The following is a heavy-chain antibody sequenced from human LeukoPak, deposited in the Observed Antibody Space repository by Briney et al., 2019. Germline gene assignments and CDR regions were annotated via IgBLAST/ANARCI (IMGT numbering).Heavy chain of an antibody. Sequence: ASVKVSCKASGYTFTGYYMHWVRQAPGQGLEWMGWINPNSGGTNYAQKFQGRVTMTRDTSISTAYMELSRLRSDDTAVYYCAREVTKYHDSSGYSEANFDYWGQGTLVTVSS. CDR3: AREVTKYHDSSGYSEANFDY. CDR1: GYTFTGYY. J-gene: IGHJ4*02. V-gene: IGHV1-2*02. D-gene: IGHD3-22*01. CDR2: INPNSGGT.